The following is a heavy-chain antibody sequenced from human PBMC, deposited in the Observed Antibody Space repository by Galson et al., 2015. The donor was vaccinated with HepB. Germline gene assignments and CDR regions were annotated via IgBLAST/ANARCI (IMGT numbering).Heavy chain of an antibody. CDR3: ATGLAVVKPETNHDY. V-gene: IGHV1-69-2*01. D-gene: IGHD2-15*01. J-gene: IGHJ4*02. CDR2: VDPEDGET. CDR1: GYTFTDYY. Sequence: VKVSCKVSGYTFTDYYMHWVQQAPGKGLEWMGLVDPEDGETIYAEKFQGRVTLTADTPTDTAYMELSSLRSEDTAVYYCATGLAVVKPETNHDYWGQGTLVTVSS.